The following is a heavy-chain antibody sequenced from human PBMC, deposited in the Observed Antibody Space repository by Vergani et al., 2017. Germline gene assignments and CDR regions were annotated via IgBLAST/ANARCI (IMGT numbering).Heavy chain of an antibody. D-gene: IGHD6-13*01. CDR3: AGDTGRGEQRVRLNY. J-gene: IGHJ4*02. Sequence: EVQLVESGGGLVKPGGSLRLSCAASGFTFSSYSMNWVRQAPGKGLEWVSSISSSSSYIYYAGSVKGRFTISRDNAKNSLYLQMNSLRAEDTAVYYGAGDTGRGEQRVRLNYWGQGTLVTVSS. CDR2: ISSSSSYI. CDR1: GFTFSSYS. V-gene: IGHV3-21*01.